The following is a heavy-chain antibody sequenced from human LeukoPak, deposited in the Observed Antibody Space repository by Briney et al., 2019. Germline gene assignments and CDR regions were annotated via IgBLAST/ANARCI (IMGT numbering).Heavy chain of an antibody. Sequence: GGSLKLSCAASGFTFSGSAMHWVRQASGPGLEWVGRIRSKANSYATAYAASVKGRFTISRDDSKNTAYLKMNSLKTEDTAVYYCTRLSVVTDDYWGQGTLVTVSS. J-gene: IGHJ4*02. D-gene: IGHD4-23*01. CDR1: GFTFSGSA. V-gene: IGHV3-73*01. CDR2: IRSKANSYAT. CDR3: TRLSVVTDDY.